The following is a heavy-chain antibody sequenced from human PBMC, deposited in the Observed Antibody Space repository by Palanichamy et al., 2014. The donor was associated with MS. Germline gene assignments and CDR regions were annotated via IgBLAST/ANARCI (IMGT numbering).Heavy chain of an antibody. J-gene: IGHJ6*02. Sequence: EYMGEINHSGSTNYNPSLKSRVTISVDTSKNQFSLKLSSVTAADTAVYYCAGRGYDFWSGYYSGMDVWGQGTAVTVSS. CDR3: AGRGYDFWSGYYSGMDV. D-gene: IGHD3-3*01. V-gene: IGHV4-34*01. CDR2: INHSGST.